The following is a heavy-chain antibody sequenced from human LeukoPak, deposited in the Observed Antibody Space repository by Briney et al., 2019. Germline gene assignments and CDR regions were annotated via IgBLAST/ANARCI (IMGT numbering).Heavy chain of an antibody. CDR2: ISWNGGSR. D-gene: IGHD3-3*01. Sequence: GGSLRLSCAASGFTFGDYGMSWVRQVPGKGLEWVSVISWNGGSRYYVDSVKGRFTVSRDKATKSLYLEMNRLRDEDTAFFYCARVGNSIFGTPMDAFDIWSQGTLVTVSS. V-gene: IGHV3-20*04. J-gene: IGHJ3*02. CDR1: GFTFGDYG. CDR3: ARVGNSIFGTPMDAFDI.